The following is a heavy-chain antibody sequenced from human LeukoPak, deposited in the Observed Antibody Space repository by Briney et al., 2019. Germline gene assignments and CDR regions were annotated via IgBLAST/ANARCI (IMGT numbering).Heavy chain of an antibody. CDR3: AGNYYYYYYMDV. D-gene: IGHD4-23*01. CDR1: GFTVSSNY. V-gene: IGHV3-66*02. J-gene: IGHJ6*03. CDR2: IYSGGST. Sequence: GGSLRLSCAASGFTVSSNYMSWVRQAPGKGLEWVSVIYSGGSTYYADSVKGRFTISRDNSKNTLYLQMNSLRAGDTAVYYCAGNYYYYYYMDVWGKGTTVTVSS.